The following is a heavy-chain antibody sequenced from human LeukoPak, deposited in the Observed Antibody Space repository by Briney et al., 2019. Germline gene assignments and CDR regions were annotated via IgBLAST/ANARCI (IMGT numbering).Heavy chain of an antibody. D-gene: IGHD5-18*01. J-gene: IGHJ6*03. CDR1: GGSISSSSYY. Sequence: SETLSLTCTVSGGSISSSSYYWGWIRQPPGKGLEWIGSIYYSGSTYYNPSLKSRVTISVDTSKNQFSLKLSSVTAADTAVYYCARSVDTAMVFYYYYMDVWGKGTTVTVSS. CDR3: ARSVDTAMVFYYYYMDV. CDR2: IYYSGST. V-gene: IGHV4-39*07.